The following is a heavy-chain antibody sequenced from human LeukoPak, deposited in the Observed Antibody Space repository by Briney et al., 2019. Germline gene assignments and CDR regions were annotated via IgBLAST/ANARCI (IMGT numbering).Heavy chain of an antibody. D-gene: IGHD6-19*01. V-gene: IGHV4-39*07. J-gene: IGHJ5*02. CDR2: IYHSGST. Sequence: SETLSLTCTVSGGSISSGGYYWSWIRQHPGKGLEWIGEIYHSGSTNYNPSLKSRVTISVDKSKNQFSLKLSSVAAADPAVYYCARRGTVAVAIRRGWFDPWGQGTLVTVSS. CDR1: GGSISSGGYY. CDR3: ARRGTVAVAIRRGWFDP.